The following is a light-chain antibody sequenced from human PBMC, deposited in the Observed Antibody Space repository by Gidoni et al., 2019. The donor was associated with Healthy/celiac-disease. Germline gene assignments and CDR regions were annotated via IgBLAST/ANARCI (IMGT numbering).Light chain of an antibody. V-gene: IGKV1-33*01. CDR2: DAS. Sequence: DIQMTQSQSSLSASVGDRVTITCQASQDISNYLNWYQQKPGKAPKLLIYDASNLETGVPSRFSGSGSGTDFTFTISSLQPEDIATYYCQPYDNLPPYITFGPGTKVDIK. CDR1: QDISNY. J-gene: IGKJ3*01. CDR3: QPYDNLPPYIT.